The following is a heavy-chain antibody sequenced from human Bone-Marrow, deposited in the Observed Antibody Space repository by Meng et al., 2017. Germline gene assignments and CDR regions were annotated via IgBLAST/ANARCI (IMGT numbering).Heavy chain of an antibody. J-gene: IGHJ6*02. V-gene: IGHV1-3*01. CDR3: ARDDILTGYYFDYYYSMDV. Sequence: ASVKVSCKASGYTFTSYAMHWVRQAPGQRLEWMGWINAGNGNTKYSQKFQGRVTITRDTSASTAYMELSSLRSEDTAVYYCARDDILTGYYFDYYYSMDVWGQGTTVTVSS. CDR2: INAGNGNT. CDR1: GYTFTSYA. D-gene: IGHD3-9*01.